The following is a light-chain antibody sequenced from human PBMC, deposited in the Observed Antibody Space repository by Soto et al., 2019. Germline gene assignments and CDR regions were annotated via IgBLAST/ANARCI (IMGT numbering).Light chain of an antibody. CDR3: NSYTSSNTPV. CDR1: SSDVGGYNY. Sequence: QSALTQPASVSGSPGQSITISCTGTSSDVGGYNYVSWYQHHPGKAPKLMIYEVSNRPSGVSHRFSGSKSGNTASLTISRLQAEDEADYYCNSYTSSNTPVFGGGTKLTAL. V-gene: IGLV2-14*01. J-gene: IGLJ3*02. CDR2: EVS.